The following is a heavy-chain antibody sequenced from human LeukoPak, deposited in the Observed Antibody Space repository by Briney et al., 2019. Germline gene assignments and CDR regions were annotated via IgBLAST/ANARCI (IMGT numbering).Heavy chain of an antibody. V-gene: IGHV4-34*01. CDR1: GGSFSGYF. J-gene: IGHJ4*02. CDR2: MNHSGIT. CDR3: ARGSPYHI. Sequence: SETXSLTCAVYGGSFSGYFWSWLRQXPGKGLEWIGEMNHSGITNYNPSLQSRVTISVDTSNNQFSLNMSSVTAADTAVYYCARGSPYHIWGQGTLVTVSS.